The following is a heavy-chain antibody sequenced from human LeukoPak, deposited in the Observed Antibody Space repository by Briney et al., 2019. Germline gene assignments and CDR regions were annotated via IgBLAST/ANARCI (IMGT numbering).Heavy chain of an antibody. D-gene: IGHD4-17*01. CDR1: GYTFTSYY. CDR3: PPISYGDYIY. CDR2: FDPEDGET. J-gene: IGHJ4*02. Sequence: ASVKVSCKASGYTFTSYYMHWVRQAPGKGLEWMGGFDPEDGETIYAQKFQGRVTMTEDTSTDTAYMEPSSLRSDDTAVYYCPPISYGDYIYWGQGTLVTVSS. V-gene: IGHV1-24*01.